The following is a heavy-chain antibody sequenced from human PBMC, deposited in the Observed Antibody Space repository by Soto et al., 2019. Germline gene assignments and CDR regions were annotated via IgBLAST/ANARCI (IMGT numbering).Heavy chain of an antibody. CDR2: ISSSSRTI. J-gene: IGHJ5*02. CDR1: GFTFSSYS. D-gene: IGHD3-16*01. Sequence: EVQLVESGGGLVQPGGSLRLSCAASGFTFSSYSMNWVRQAPGKGLEWVSYISSSSRTIYYADSVKGRFTISRDNAKNSLYLQMNSLRDEDTAVYYCARVSQDYVRGSHGWFDPWGQGTLVTVSS. V-gene: IGHV3-48*02. CDR3: ARVSQDYVRGSHGWFDP.